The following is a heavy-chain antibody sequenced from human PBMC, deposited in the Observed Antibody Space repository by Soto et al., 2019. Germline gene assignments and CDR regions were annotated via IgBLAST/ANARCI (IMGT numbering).Heavy chain of an antibody. CDR2: ISAYNGNT. D-gene: IGHD3-22*01. CDR1: GYTFTSYG. J-gene: IGHJ4*02. V-gene: IGHV1-18*01. Sequence: QVQLVQSGAEVKKPGASVKVSCKASGYTFTSYGISWVRQAPGQGLEWMGWISAYNGNTNYAQKLQGRVTMTTDTSTSAAYMELRRLRSDDTAVYYCARDRRYYYDSSGHLAYWGQGTLVTVSS. CDR3: ARDRRYYYDSSGHLAY.